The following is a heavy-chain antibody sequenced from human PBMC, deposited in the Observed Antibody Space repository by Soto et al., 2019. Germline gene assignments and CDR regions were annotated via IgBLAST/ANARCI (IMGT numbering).Heavy chain of an antibody. CDR3: ARGSYNYESRGPYHGAEAFDY. V-gene: IGHV1-69*06. CDR1: GGTFSNYA. Sequence: QVQLVQSGAEVKKPGSSVKVSCKASGGTFSNYALNWVRQAPGQGLEWMGGIIPMFGTANYTQKFQGRVTITADMSTSTAYMELSSLRSEDTAVYYCARGSYNYESRGPYHGAEAFDYWGQGTLVTVSS. D-gene: IGHD3-22*01. CDR2: IIPMFGTA. J-gene: IGHJ4*02.